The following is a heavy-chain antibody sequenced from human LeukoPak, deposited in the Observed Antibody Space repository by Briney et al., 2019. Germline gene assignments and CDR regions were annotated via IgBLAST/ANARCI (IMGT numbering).Heavy chain of an antibody. CDR2: INSDGSST. D-gene: IGHD3-16*01. CDR1: GFTFSSYW. V-gene: IGHV3-74*01. Sequence: GGSLRLSCAASGFTFSSYWMHWVRQAPGKGLVWVSRINSDGSSTSYADSVKGRFTISRDNAKNTLYLQMNSLRAEDTAVYYCARGSAVPIRPSQSYYGMDVWGQGTTVTVSS. CDR3: ARGSAVPIRPSQSYYGMDV. J-gene: IGHJ6*02.